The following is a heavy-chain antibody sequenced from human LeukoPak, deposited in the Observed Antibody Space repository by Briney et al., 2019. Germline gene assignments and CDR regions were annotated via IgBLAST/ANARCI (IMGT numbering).Heavy chain of an antibody. CDR3: ARAPIYSGSSIDAFDI. J-gene: IGHJ3*02. V-gene: IGHV1-8*01. CDR2: MNPNSGNT. CDR1: GYTFTSYD. Sequence: ASVKVSCKASGYTFTSYDINWVRQATGQGLEWMGWMNPNSGNTGYAQKFQGRVTMTRNTSISTAYMELGSLRSEDTAVYYCARAPIYSGSSIDAFDIWGQGTMVTVSS. D-gene: IGHD1-26*01.